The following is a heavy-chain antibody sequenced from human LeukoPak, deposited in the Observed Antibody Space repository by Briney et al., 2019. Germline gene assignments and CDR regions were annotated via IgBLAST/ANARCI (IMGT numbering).Heavy chain of an antibody. CDR2: IKSKTDGGTT. CDR1: GFTFSNAW. D-gene: IGHD3-3*01. CDR3: TTIFGYYYYYMDV. V-gene: IGHV3-15*01. J-gene: IGHJ6*03. Sequence: PGGSLRPSCAASGFTFSNAWMSWVRQAPGKGLEWVGRIKSKTDGGTTDYAAPVKGTFTISRDDSKNTRYLQMNSLKTEDTAVYYCTTIFGYYYYYMDVWGKGTTVTVSS.